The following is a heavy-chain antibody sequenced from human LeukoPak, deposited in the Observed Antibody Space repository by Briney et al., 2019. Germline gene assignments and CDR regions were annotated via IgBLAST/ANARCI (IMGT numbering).Heavy chain of an antibody. Sequence: GGSLRLSCAVSGSTFSTYWMSWVRQAPGKGLEWVANINKDGSDKYYVASVKGRFTISRDNAKNSLYLQMNSLRAEDTAVYYCARDEGGSYNYFWGQGTLVTVSS. CDR2: INKDGSDK. D-gene: IGHD1-26*01. CDR1: GSTFSTYW. V-gene: IGHV3-7*01. CDR3: ARDEGGSYNYF. J-gene: IGHJ4*02.